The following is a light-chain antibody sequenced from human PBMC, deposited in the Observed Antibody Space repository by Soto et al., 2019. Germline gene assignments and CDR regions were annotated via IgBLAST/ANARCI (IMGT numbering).Light chain of an antibody. CDR2: DAS. CDR1: QSVSSY. V-gene: IGKV3-11*01. J-gene: IGKJ5*01. Sequence: EIELPQSPATLSLSPGERATLSCRASQSVSSYLAWYQQKPGQAPRLLIYDASNRATGIPARFSGSGSGTDFTLTISSLEPEDFAVYYCQQRSNWPPTFGQGTRLEIK. CDR3: QQRSNWPPT.